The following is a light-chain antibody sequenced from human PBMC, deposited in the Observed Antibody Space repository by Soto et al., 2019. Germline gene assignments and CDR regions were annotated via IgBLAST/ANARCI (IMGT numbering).Light chain of an antibody. CDR1: QDISNY. CDR2: DAS. V-gene: IGKV1-33*01. Sequence: DIQMTQSPSSLSASGGDRVTITCQASQDISNYLNWYQQKPGKAPKLLIYDASNLETGVPSRFSGSGSGTDFTFTISSQQPEDIATYYCQQYDNLPSLTFGGGTKVEIK. CDR3: QQYDNLPSLT. J-gene: IGKJ4*01.